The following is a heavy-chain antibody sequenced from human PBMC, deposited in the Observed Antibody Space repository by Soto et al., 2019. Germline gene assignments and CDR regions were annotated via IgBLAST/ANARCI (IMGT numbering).Heavy chain of an antibody. J-gene: IGHJ6*02. CDR1: GGSISSGDYY. Sequence: QVQLQESGPGLVKPSQTLSLTCTVSGGSISSGDYYWSWIRQPPGKGLVWIGYIYYSGSTYYNPSLKSRVTISVDTSKNQFSLKLSSVTVADTAVYYCARDAGLHVPYYYYGMDVWGQGTTVTVSS. CDR2: IYYSGST. V-gene: IGHV4-30-4*01. D-gene: IGHD2-2*01. CDR3: ARDAGLHVPYYYYGMDV.